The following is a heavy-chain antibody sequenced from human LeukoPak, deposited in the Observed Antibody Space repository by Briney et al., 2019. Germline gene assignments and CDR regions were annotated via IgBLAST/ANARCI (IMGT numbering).Heavy chain of an antibody. J-gene: IGHJ6*03. CDR1: GGTFSSYA. CDR3: ARSRRYYGLNYCYYMDV. CDR2: IIPIFGTA. D-gene: IGHD1-26*01. Sequence: ASVKVSCKASGGTFSSYAISWVRQAPGQGLEWMGGIIPIFGTANYAQKFQGRVTITADESTSTAYMELSSLRSEDTAVYYCARSRRYYGLNYCYYMDVWGKGTTVTVSS. V-gene: IGHV1-69*13.